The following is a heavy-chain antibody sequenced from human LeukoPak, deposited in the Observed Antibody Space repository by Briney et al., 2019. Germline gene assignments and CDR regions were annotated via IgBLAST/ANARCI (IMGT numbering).Heavy chain of an antibody. V-gene: IGHV1-46*01. Sequence: GASVKVSCKASGYTFTSYYMHWVRQAPGQGLEWMGIINPSGGSTSYAQKFQGRVTITADESTSTAYMELSSLRSEDTAVYYCARGDYYDSSGYYLLDYWGQGTLVTVSS. CDR3: ARGDYYDSSGYYLLDY. CDR1: GYTFTSYY. J-gene: IGHJ4*02. D-gene: IGHD3-22*01. CDR2: INPSGGST.